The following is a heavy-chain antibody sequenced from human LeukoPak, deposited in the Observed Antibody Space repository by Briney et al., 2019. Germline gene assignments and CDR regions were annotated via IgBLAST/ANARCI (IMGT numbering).Heavy chain of an antibody. CDR2: IYTSGST. CDR3: ARLNSGHYYNYYYYYMEV. Sequence: SETLSLTCTVSGGSISSGSYYWSWIRQPAGKGLEWIGRIYTSGSTNYNPSLKSRVTISVDTSKNQFSLKLSSVTAADTAVYYCARLNSGHYYNYYYYYMEVWGKGTTVTVSS. J-gene: IGHJ6*03. V-gene: IGHV4-61*02. D-gene: IGHD1-26*01. CDR1: GGSISSGSYY.